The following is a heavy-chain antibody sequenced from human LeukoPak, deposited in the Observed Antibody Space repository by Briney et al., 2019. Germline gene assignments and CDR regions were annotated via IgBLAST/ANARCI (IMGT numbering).Heavy chain of an antibody. J-gene: IGHJ6*03. CDR3: AMAGYISSSQDNYMDV. CDR1: GDSINNNY. Sequence: PSETLSLTCTVSGDSINNNYWNWIRQPPGKGLEWIGEINHSRRTNYNSSLKSRVTISEDTSKNQLSLKLNSVTAADTAVYYCAMAGYISSSQDNYMDVWGEGTTVTVSS. V-gene: IGHV4-34*01. CDR2: INHSRRT. D-gene: IGHD6-6*01.